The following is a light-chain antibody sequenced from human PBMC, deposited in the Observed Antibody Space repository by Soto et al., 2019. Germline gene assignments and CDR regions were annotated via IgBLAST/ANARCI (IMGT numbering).Light chain of an antibody. CDR1: QSVRSSY. CDR3: QQYGSSPRT. J-gene: IGKJ5*01. CDR2: AAS. V-gene: IGKV3-20*01. Sequence: ESVLTQFPGTLSLSPWVRATLSCRASQSVRSSYLAWYQQTPGQTPRLLIYAASSRATGIPDRFSGSGSGTDFSLTISRLEAEDFAVYYCQQYGSSPRTFGQGTDWRL.